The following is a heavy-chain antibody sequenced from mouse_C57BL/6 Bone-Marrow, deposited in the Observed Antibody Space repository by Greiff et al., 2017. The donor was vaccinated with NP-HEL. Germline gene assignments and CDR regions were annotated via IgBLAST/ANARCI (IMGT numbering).Heavy chain of an antibody. CDR2: IDPSDSYT. CDR3: ARFGNYVGYYFDY. D-gene: IGHD2-1*01. Sequence: QVQLQQPGAELVKPGASVKLSCKASGYTFISYWMQWVKQRPGQGLEWIGEIDPSDSYTNYNQKFKGKATLTVDTSSSTAYMQLSSLTSEDSAVYYCARFGNYVGYYFDYWGQGTTLTVSS. CDR1: GYTFISYW. V-gene: IGHV1-50*01. J-gene: IGHJ2*01.